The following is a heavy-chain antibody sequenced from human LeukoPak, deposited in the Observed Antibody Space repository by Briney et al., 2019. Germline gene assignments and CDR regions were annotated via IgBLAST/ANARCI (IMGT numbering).Heavy chain of an antibody. D-gene: IGHD3-10*01. Sequence: PGGALRLSCAASGFTFSSYWMHWVRQAPGKGLVWVSRINTDGSSTSYADSVKGRFTISRDNAKNTLYLQMNSLRAEDTAVYYCARGRPMDNFDYWGQGTLVTVSS. CDR3: ARGRPMDNFDY. V-gene: IGHV3-74*01. CDR1: GFTFSSYW. J-gene: IGHJ4*02. CDR2: INTDGSST.